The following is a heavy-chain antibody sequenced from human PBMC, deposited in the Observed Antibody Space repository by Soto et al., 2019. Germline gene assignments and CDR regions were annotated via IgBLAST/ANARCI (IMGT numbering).Heavy chain of an antibody. CDR3: ARFAATSGINAFDV. V-gene: IGHV5-51*01. D-gene: IGHD1-1*01. Sequence: GESLKISCQGSGYTFTNYWIVWVRQLPGKGLEWMGIIYPRDSHTTYSPSFQGQVTISDDMSLNSAFLQWSSLKASDTATSYCARFAATSGINAFDVWGPGTMVTVSS. CDR1: GYTFTNYW. J-gene: IGHJ3*01. CDR2: IYPRDSHT.